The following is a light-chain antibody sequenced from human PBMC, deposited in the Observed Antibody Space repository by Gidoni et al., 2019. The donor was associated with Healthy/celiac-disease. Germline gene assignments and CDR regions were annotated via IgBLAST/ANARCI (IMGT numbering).Light chain of an antibody. V-gene: IGKV3-20*01. CDR2: GAS. Sequence: EIVLTQSPGTRSLSPGERATLSCRASQSVRSSYLAWYQQKPGQAPRLLIYGASSRATGIPDRFSGSGSGTDFTLTISRLEPEDFAVYYCQQYGSSPPRYTFGQGTKLEIK. J-gene: IGKJ2*01. CDR3: QQYGSSPPRYT. CDR1: QSVRSSY.